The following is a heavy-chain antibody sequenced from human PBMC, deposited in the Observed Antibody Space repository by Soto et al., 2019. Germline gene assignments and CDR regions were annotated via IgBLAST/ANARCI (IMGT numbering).Heavy chain of an antibody. CDR1: GGTFSSYA. CDR2: IIPMFGTA. Sequence: QVQLVQSGAEVKKPGSSVKVSCKASGGTFSSYAINWVRQAPRQGLEWMGGIIPMFGTANYAQKFQGRVTITADESTSTAYMELSSLRSEDTAVYYCARPLNYYDSWSGYPPFDYWGQGTQVTVSS. D-gene: IGHD3-3*01. V-gene: IGHV1-69*01. CDR3: ARPLNYYDSWSGYPPFDY. J-gene: IGHJ4*02.